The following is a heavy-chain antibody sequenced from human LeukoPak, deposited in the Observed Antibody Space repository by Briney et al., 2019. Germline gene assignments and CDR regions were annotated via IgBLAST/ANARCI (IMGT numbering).Heavy chain of an antibody. CDR2: ISANNGNT. D-gene: IGHD6-19*01. CDR3: VRDLGSGWPDY. Sequence: ASVKVSCKASGYTFTNYGISWVRQAPGQGLEWMGWISANNGNTNYAQKFQVRVTTTTDTSTSTAYMELRSLTSDDTAVYSCVRDLGSGWPDYWGQGTQVTVSS. V-gene: IGHV1-18*01. CDR1: GYTFTNYG. J-gene: IGHJ4*02.